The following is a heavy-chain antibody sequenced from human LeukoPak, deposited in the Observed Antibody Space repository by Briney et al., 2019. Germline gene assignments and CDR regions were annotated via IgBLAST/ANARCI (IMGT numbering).Heavy chain of an antibody. D-gene: IGHD6-13*01. CDR3: ARDSSSWYGYYYYGMDV. CDR2: IYYSGST. J-gene: IGHJ6*02. V-gene: IGHV4-61*01. Sequence: SETLSLTCTVSGGSVSSGSYYWSWIRQPPGKGLKWIGYIYYSGSTNYNPSLKSRVTISVDTSKNQFSLKLSSVTAADTAVYYCARDSSSWYGYYYYGMDVWGQGTTVTVSS. CDR1: GGSVSSGSYY.